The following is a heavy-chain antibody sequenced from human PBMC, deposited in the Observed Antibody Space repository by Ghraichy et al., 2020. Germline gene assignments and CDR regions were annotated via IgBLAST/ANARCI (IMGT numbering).Heavy chain of an antibody. J-gene: IGHJ3*02. CDR2: INHSGST. Sequence: SETLSLTCAVYGGSFSGYYWSWIRQPPGKGLEWILEINHSGSTNYNPSPKSRVPISVDTSKNQFSLKLSSVTAADTAVYYCARGSLGDAFDIWGQGTMVTVSS. V-gene: IGHV4-34*01. CDR3: ARGSLGDAFDI. CDR1: GGSFSGYY. D-gene: IGHD7-27*01.